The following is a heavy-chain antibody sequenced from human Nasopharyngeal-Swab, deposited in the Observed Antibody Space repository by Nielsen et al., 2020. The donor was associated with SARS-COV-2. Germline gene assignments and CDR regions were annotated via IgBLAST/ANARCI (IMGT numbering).Heavy chain of an antibody. J-gene: IGHJ4*02. D-gene: IGHD1-1*01. V-gene: IGHV3-9*01. CDR3: AKGLED. CDR2: INWNSRNK. CDR1: GFTFDDYA. Sequence: SLKISCAASGFTFDDYAMHWVRQAPGKGLEWVSGINWNSRNKGYADSVKGRFTISRDNAKNSVYLEMTSLRAEDTALYYCAKGLEDWGQGTLVTVSS.